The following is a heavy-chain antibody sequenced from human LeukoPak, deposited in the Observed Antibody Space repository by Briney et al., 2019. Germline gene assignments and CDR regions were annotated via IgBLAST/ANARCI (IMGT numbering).Heavy chain of an antibody. CDR2: IYHTGST. D-gene: IGHD3-16*01. CDR1: GGSFTSYY. V-gene: IGHV4-34*01. CDR3: ARNGEKLSS. Sequence: PSETLSLTCAVYGGSFTSYYWSWIRQPPGKGLEWIGEIYHTGSTNYNPSLKSRVTISVDTSKNQFSLKLTSETAADTAVYYCARNGEKLSSWGQGTLVTVSS. J-gene: IGHJ5*02.